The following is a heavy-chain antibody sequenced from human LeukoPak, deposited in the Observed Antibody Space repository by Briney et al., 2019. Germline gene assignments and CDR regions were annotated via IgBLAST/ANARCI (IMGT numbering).Heavy chain of an antibody. CDR1: GYTFTGYY. Sequence: ASVKVSCKASGYTFTGYYMHWVRQAPEQGLEWMGWINPNSGGTNYAQKFQGWVTMTRDTSISTAYMELSRLRSDDTAVYYCARGGIVVVTAPDAFDIWGQGTMVTVSS. V-gene: IGHV1-2*04. CDR3: ARGGIVVVTAPDAFDI. D-gene: IGHD2-21*02. J-gene: IGHJ3*02. CDR2: INPNSGGT.